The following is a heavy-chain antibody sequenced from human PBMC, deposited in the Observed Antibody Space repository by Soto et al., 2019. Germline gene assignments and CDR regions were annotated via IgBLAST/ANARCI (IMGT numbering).Heavy chain of an antibody. Sequence: VQLVESGGGVVQPGRSLRLSCAASGFTFSDYAMHWVRQAPGKGLEWVAVVSHDGRNTHYADSVKGRFTISRDSYKNTVSLEMTSLRAEYTAVYYCAKGGRQWLVTSDFNYWGQGALVTVSS. D-gene: IGHD6-19*01. J-gene: IGHJ4*02. CDR1: GFTFSDYA. CDR3: AKGGRQWLVTSDFNY. CDR2: VSHDGRNT. V-gene: IGHV3-30*18.